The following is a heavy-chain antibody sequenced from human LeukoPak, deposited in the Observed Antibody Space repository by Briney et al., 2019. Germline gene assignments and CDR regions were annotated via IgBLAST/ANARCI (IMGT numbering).Heavy chain of an antibody. D-gene: IGHD3-10*01. Sequence: SETLSLTCTISGGSINGYFWSWIRQPAGKGLEWIGRIYGSGGTNYNPSLESRVTMSVDTSKNQFSLKLSSVTAADTAVYYCARAGSYSPYYYYGMDVWGQGTTVTVSS. J-gene: IGHJ6*02. CDR3: ARAGSYSPYYYYGMDV. CDR1: GGSINGYF. V-gene: IGHV4-4*07. CDR2: IYGSGGT.